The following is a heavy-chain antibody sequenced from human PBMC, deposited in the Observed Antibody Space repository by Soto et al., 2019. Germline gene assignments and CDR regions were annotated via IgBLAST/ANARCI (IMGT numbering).Heavy chain of an antibody. Sequence: EVKLVESGGGLVQPGRSLRLSCAASGFTLNDYAMHWVRQVPGKGLEWVSSIDWNAETLDYADSVKGRFTISRDNAKNSRYLQINGLRTQDTALYYCTKGRSSGVESGMEVWGQGTTVTVSS. CDR1: GFTLNDYA. J-gene: IGHJ6*02. CDR2: IDWNAETL. V-gene: IGHV3-9*01. CDR3: TKGRSSGVESGMEV.